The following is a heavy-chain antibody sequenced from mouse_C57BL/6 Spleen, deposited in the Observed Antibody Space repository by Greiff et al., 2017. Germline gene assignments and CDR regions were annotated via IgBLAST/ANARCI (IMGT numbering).Heavy chain of an antibody. Sequence: SGASVKISCKASGYAFSSYWMNWVKQRPGKGLEWIGQIYPGDGDTNYNGKFKGKATLTADKASSTAYMQLSSLTSEDSAVYFCARYGYDVFYAMDYWGQGTSVTVSS. CDR2: IYPGDGDT. CDR3: ARYGYDVFYAMDY. CDR1: GYAFSSYW. V-gene: IGHV1-80*01. D-gene: IGHD2-2*01. J-gene: IGHJ4*01.